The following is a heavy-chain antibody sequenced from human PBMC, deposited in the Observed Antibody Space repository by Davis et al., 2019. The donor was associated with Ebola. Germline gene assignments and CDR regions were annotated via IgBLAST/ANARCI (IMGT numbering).Heavy chain of an antibody. Sequence: SGPTLVKPTQTLTLTCTFSGFSLSTSGVGVGWIRQPPGKALEWLALIYWDDDKRYSPSLKSRLTITKDTSKNQVVLTMTNMDPVDTATYYCAHTPGGLVLMKGHRYFDYWGQGTLVTVSS. J-gene: IGHJ4*02. CDR2: IYWDDDK. CDR3: AHTPGGLVLMKGHRYFDY. CDR1: GFSLSTSGVG. D-gene: IGHD3/OR15-3a*01. V-gene: IGHV2-5*02.